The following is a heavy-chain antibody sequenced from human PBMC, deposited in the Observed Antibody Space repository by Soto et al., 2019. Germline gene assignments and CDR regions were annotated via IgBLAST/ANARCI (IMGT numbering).Heavy chain of an antibody. J-gene: IGHJ4*02. CDR2: IYHSGST. CDR3: ARLLVQGSFYYFDY. Sequence: VQLVESGGGLVKPGGSLRLSCAASGFTFSNAWMSWVRQAPGKGLEWVGEIYHSGSTNYNPSLKSRVTISVDKSKNQFSLKLSSVTAADTAVYYCARLLVQGSFYYFDYWGQGTLVTVSS. D-gene: IGHD1-26*01. V-gene: IGHV4-4*02. CDR1: GFTFSNAW.